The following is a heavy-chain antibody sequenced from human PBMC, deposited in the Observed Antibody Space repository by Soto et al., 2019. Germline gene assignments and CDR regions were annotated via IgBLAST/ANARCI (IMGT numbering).Heavy chain of an antibody. CDR3: ASGYSYAYWGVFDY. J-gene: IGHJ4*02. D-gene: IGHD5-18*01. Sequence: SVKDCFKASGGTFSSYAMSWVRQAPGQGLEWMGGIIPMFGTANYAQKFQGRVTITADESTSTAYMELSSLRSEETAVYYRASGYSYAYWGVFDYWGQGTLVTVSS. CDR2: IIPMFGTA. CDR1: GGTFSSYA. V-gene: IGHV1-69*13.